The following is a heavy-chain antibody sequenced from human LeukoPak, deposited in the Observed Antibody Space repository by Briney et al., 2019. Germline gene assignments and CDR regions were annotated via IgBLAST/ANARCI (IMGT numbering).Heavy chain of an antibody. Sequence: GRSLRLSCAASGFTFSSYGMHWVRQAPGKGLEWVAVISYDGGNKYYADSVKGRFTISRDNSKNTLYLRMNSLRAEDTAVYYCAKGRRWELPTEFDYWGQGTLVTVSS. CDR3: AKGRRWELPTEFDY. D-gene: IGHD1-26*01. J-gene: IGHJ4*02. CDR1: GFTFSSYG. V-gene: IGHV3-30*18. CDR2: ISYDGGNK.